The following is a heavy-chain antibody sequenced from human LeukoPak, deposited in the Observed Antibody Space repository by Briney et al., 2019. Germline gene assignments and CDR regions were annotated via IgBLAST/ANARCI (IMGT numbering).Heavy chain of an antibody. CDR1: GGSISSYY. CDR2: IYYSGST. V-gene: IGHV4-59*01. Sequence: NPSETLSLTCTVSGGSISSYYWRWIRLPPGKGLEWLGYIYYSGSTNYNPYLKSRVTISVDTSKNQFSLKLKLNSVTAADTAVYYCARSVPQPIAARPSYAFDIWGQGTMVTVSS. CDR3: ARSVPQPIAARPSYAFDI. D-gene: IGHD6-6*01. J-gene: IGHJ3*02.